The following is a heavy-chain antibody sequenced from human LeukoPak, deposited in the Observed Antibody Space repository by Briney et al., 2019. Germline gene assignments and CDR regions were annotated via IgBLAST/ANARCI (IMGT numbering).Heavy chain of an antibody. CDR3: ARDSVEASNYFDY. Sequence: GGSLRLSCAASGFTFNNHWMSWVRQAPGKGLEWVANIKQDGSEKYYIDSVKGRFTISRDNAKNSLYLQMNSLRAEDTAVYYCARDSVEASNYFDYWGQGILVTVSS. D-gene: IGHD4-23*01. CDR2: IKQDGSEK. V-gene: IGHV3-7*01. J-gene: IGHJ4*02. CDR1: GFTFNNHW.